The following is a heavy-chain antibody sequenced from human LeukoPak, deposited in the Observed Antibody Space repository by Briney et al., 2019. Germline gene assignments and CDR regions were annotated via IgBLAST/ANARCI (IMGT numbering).Heavy chain of an antibody. CDR3: AKDRRSWWELHY. CDR2: ISYDGSIK. V-gene: IGHV3-30*18. J-gene: IGHJ4*02. D-gene: IGHD1-26*01. Sequence: GGSLRFSCAASGFTFSNYGMHWVRQAPGKGLEWLAIISYDGSIKYYADSVTGRFNISRDNSMNTLYLQMSSLTTDDTAVYYCAKDRRSWWELHYWGQGTLVTVSS. CDR1: GFTFSNYG.